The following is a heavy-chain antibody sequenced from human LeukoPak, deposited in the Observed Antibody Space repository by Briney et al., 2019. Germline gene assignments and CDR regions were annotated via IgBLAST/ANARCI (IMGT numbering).Heavy chain of an antibody. CDR2: IYWDDDK. J-gene: IGHJ4*02. CDR3: AHRRGGYNWNHGDFDY. CDR1: GFSLSTTGVG. V-gene: IGHV2-5*02. D-gene: IGHD1-14*01. Sequence: SGPALVRPTQALALTCTFSGFSLSTTGVGVGWIRQSPGKALEWLALIYWDDDKRYIPSLKNRLTIAKDASKNLVVLTMTNVDPVDTATYYCAHRRGGYNWNHGDFDYWGQGTLVTVSS.